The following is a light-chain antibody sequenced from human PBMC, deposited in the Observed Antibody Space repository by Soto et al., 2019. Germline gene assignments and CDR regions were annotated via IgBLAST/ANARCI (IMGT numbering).Light chain of an antibody. V-gene: IGKV3-15*01. CDR2: CAS. CDR3: QKYNIWPRA. J-gene: IGKJ1*01. CDR1: QSGSSN. Sequence: EVVVTQAPATLSVSPGERATLSCRASQSGSSNLAWYQQKPGQAPRLLIYCASTRATGIPARFSGSVSGTEFTLTISSLQSEDFAVYYCQKYNIWPRAFGQVTKVEIK.